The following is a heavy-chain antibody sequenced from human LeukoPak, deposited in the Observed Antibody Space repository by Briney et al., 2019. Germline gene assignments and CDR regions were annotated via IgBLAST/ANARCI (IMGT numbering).Heavy chain of an antibody. J-gene: IGHJ6*02. Sequence: GGSLRLSCAASGFTVSSNYMSWVRQAPGKGLEWVSVIYSGGSTYYADSVKGRFTISRDNSKNTLDLQMNSLRPEDTAVYYCARDGRYCIITSCYGYYGMHVWGQGTTVTVTS. D-gene: IGHD2-2*01. CDR3: ARDGRYCIITSCYGYYGMHV. CDR1: GFTVSSNY. CDR2: IYSGGST. V-gene: IGHV3-53*05.